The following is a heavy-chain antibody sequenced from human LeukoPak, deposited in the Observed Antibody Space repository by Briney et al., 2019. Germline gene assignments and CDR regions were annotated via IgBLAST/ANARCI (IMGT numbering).Heavy chain of an antibody. CDR3: ARSSIAAAGPFDI. CDR1: GFTVSSNY. J-gene: IGHJ3*02. Sequence: GGSLRLSCAASGFTVSSNYMSWVRQAPGKGLEGVSVIYSGGSTYYAASVKGRFSISRDNSKNTLYLQMNSLRAEDTAVYYCARSSIAAAGPFDIWGQGTMVTVSS. CDR2: IYSGGST. V-gene: IGHV3-66*01. D-gene: IGHD6-25*01.